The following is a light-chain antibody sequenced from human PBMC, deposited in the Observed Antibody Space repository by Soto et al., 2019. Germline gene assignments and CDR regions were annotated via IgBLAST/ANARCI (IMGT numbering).Light chain of an antibody. CDR3: QQYGNLPLT. V-gene: IGKV3-20*01. CDR2: RVS. Sequence: EIVLTQSPGTLSLSPGERATLSCRASQSLTSSYLAWYQQKPGQSPRLLIYRVSSRATGVPDRFSGSGSGTDYTLTISRLEPEDFAVYYCQQYGNLPLTFGGGTKVDIK. J-gene: IGKJ4*01. CDR1: QSLTSSY.